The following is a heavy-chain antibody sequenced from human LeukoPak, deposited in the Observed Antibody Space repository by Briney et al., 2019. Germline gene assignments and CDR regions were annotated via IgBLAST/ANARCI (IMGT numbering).Heavy chain of an antibody. V-gene: IGHV3-23*01. J-gene: IGHJ4*02. CDR1: GFTFSSYA. Sequence: GGPLRLSCAASGFTFSSYAMSWVRQAPGNGLEWVSIISGSGRPTHYADSVKGRFAISRDNPKNTLYLQMNSLRAEDTAVYYCAKEPVLSSVAAAPFDYWGQGTLVTVSS. D-gene: IGHD6-13*01. CDR2: ISGSGRPT. CDR3: AKEPVLSSVAAAPFDY.